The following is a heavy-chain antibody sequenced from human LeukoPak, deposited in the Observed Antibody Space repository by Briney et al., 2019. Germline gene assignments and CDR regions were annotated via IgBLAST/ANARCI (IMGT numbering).Heavy chain of an antibody. Sequence: GGSLRLSCSASGFTFSSYAMNWVGQARGKGLHYVSAISSNGGNTYYADSVKGRFTISRDNSKNTLYLQMSSLRAEDTAVYYCVKGPSSPIKTPTSTGWFDPWGQGALVTVSS. V-gene: IGHV3-64D*06. D-gene: IGHD3-10*01. CDR3: VKGPSSPIKTPTSTGWFDP. J-gene: IGHJ5*02. CDR1: GFTFSSYA. CDR2: ISSNGGNT.